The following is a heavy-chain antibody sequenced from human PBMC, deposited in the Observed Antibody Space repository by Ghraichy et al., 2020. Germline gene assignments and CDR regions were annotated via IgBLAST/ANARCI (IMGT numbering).Heavy chain of an antibody. Sequence: LSLTCAASGFTFSSYSMNWVRQAPGKGLEWVSYISSSSSTIYYADSVKGRFTISRDNAKNSLYLQMNSLRAEDTAVYYCARSVTTLKDAFDIWGQGTMVTVSS. J-gene: IGHJ3*02. CDR3: ARSVTTLKDAFDI. CDR1: GFTFSSYS. CDR2: ISSSSSTI. D-gene: IGHD4-17*01. V-gene: IGHV3-48*01.